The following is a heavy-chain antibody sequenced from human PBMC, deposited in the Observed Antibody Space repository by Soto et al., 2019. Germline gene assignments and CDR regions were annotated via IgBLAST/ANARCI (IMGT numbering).Heavy chain of an antibody. Sequence: ETLSLTCTVSSGSMSRYYWTWIRQPPGKGLEWIGNIHYTGSTNYNPSLKSRVTILLGTSTSQFSLKVSSVTAADTAVYYCARDLTISSTDGPLDPWGHGTLVTVSS. D-gene: IGHD1-1*01. V-gene: IGHV4-59*01. J-gene: IGHJ5*02. CDR2: IHYTGST. CDR3: ARDLTISSTDGPLDP. CDR1: SGSMSRYY.